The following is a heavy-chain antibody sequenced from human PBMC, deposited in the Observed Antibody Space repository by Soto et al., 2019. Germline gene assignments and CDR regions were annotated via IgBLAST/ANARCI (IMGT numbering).Heavy chain of an antibody. CDR2: VQSDGRT. J-gene: IGHJ5*02. V-gene: IGHV3-66*01. CDR1: GFTVSSDF. Sequence: EVQLVESGGGLVQPGGSLRLSCAASGFTVSSDFMTWVRQAPGKGLEWVSIVQSDGRTYYADSVKGRFTISRDNSKNTLYLQMNSLRVEDTAVYYFATRNPWGQGTLVTVSS. CDR3: ATRNP.